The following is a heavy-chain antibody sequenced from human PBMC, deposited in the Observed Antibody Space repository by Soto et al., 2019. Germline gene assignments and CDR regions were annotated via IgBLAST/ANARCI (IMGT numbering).Heavy chain of an antibody. Sequence: PGGSLRLSCAASGFTFSNYAMTWVRQAPGKGLEWVSAVSGSAGSGGSTYYADSVKGRFTISKDNSKNTLYLQMNSLRVEDTAVDYCAKDLSTVTTGYFQHWGQGTLVTVSS. CDR2: VSGSAGSGGST. D-gene: IGHD4-17*01. CDR1: GFTFSNYA. CDR3: AKDLSTVTTGYFQH. V-gene: IGHV3-23*01. J-gene: IGHJ1*01.